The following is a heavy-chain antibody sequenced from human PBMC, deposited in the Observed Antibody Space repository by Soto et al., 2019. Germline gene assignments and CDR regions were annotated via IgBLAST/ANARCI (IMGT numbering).Heavy chain of an antibody. CDR1: GYTFTSYG. CDR2: ISAYNGNT. V-gene: IGHV1-18*01. J-gene: IGHJ3*02. CDR3: ARDQSQYYDFWSGFPGAFDI. Sequence: ASVKVSCKASGYTFTSYGTSWVRQAPGQGLEWMGWISAYNGNTNYAQKLQGRVTMTTDTSTSTAYMELRSLRSDDTAVYYCARDQSQYYDFWSGFPGAFDIWG. D-gene: IGHD3-3*01.